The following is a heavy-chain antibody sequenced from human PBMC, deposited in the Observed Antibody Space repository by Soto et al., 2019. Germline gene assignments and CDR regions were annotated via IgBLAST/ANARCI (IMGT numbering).Heavy chain of an antibody. CDR1: GGSISSYY. CDR3: ARQRSFRAAGMTHWYFDL. CDR2: IYYSGST. Sequence: QVQLQESGPGLVKPSETLSLTCTVSGGSISSYYWSWIRQPPGKGLEWIGYIYYSGSTNYNPSLKSRVTISVDTSKNQFSLKLSSVTAADTAVYYCARQRSFRAAGMTHWYFDLWGRGTLVTVSS. J-gene: IGHJ2*01. D-gene: IGHD6-13*01. V-gene: IGHV4-59*08.